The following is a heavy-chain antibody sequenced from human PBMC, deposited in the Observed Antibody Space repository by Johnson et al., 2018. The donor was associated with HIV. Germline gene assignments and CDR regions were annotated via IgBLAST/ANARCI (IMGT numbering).Heavy chain of an antibody. CDR1: GFTFSSYW. CDR2: ISGGST. CDR3: AKLGLLAVADDAFDI. V-gene: IGHV3-38-3*01. J-gene: IGHJ3*02. Sequence: MLLVESGGGLVQPGRSLRLSCAASGFTFSSYWMGWVRRAPGKGLEWVSSISGGSTYYADSRKGRFTISRDNSKNTLYLQMNSLRAEDTAVYYCAKLGLLAVADDAFDIWGQGTMVTVSS. D-gene: IGHD6-19*01.